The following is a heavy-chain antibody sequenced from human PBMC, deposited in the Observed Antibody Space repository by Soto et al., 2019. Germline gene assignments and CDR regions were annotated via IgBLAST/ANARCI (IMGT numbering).Heavy chain of an antibody. D-gene: IGHD3-10*01. CDR2: IYYSGST. V-gene: IGHV4-59*08. CDR1: GGSISSYY. J-gene: IGHJ5*02. Sequence: SETLSLTCTVSGGSISSYYWSWIRQPPGKGLERIGYIYYSGSTNYNPSLKSRVTISVDTSKNQFSLKLSSVTAADTAVYYCARHGDYGSGSYYKWWFDPWGQGTLVTVSS. CDR3: ARHGDYGSGSYYKWWFDP.